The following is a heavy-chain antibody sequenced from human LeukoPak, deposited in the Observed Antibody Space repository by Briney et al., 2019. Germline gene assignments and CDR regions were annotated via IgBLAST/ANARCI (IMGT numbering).Heavy chain of an antibody. D-gene: IGHD6-6*01. V-gene: IGHV4-34*01. CDR3: ARGVSIAARRYYYMDV. Sequence: NASETLSLTCTVSGDSIGSNYWSWIRQPPGKGLEWIGEINHSGSTNYNPSLKSRVTISVDTSKNQFSLKLSSVTAADTAVYYCARGVSIAARRYYYMDVWGKGTTVTVSS. CDR2: INHSGST. J-gene: IGHJ6*03. CDR1: GDSIGSNY.